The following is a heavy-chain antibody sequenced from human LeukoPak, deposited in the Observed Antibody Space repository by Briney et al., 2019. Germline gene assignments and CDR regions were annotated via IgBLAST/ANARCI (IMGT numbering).Heavy chain of an antibody. CDR3: AKDIEGANIIFGH. D-gene: IGHD1-26*01. V-gene: IGHV3-30*02. J-gene: IGHJ4*02. CDR1: GFTFSSNG. Sequence: GGSLRLSCAASGFTFSSNGMHWVRQAPGKGLEWVAFIQSDGIDKYYADSVKGRFTISRDNSKNTLYLQLNSLRTEDTAVYYCAKDIEGANIIFGHWGQGTLVTVSS. CDR2: IQSDGIDK.